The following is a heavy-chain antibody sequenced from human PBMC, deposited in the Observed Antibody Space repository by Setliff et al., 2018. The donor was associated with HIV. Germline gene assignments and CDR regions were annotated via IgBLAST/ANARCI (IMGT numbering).Heavy chain of an antibody. D-gene: IGHD3-3*01. Sequence: GASVKVSCKVSGNTLRELSMHWVRQAPGEGLEWMGGFDPEDGETIYAQKFQGRVTMTEDTSTDTAYMELSSLTFEDTAVYYCAKARFITEWPLDYWGQGALVTVSS. V-gene: IGHV1-24*01. CDR3: AKARFITEWPLDY. CDR2: FDPEDGET. J-gene: IGHJ4*02. CDR1: GNTLRELS.